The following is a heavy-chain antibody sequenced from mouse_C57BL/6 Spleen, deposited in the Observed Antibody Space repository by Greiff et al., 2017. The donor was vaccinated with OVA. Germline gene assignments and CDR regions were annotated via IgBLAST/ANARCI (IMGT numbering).Heavy chain of an antibody. Sequence: VQLQQSGPELVKPGASVKISCKASGYSFTGYYMNWVKQSPEKSLEWIGEINPSTGGTTYNQKFKAKATLTVDKSSSTAYMQLKSLTSEDSAVYYCARSGDGYDRFAYWGQGTLVTVSA. J-gene: IGHJ3*01. CDR3: ARSGDGYDRFAY. D-gene: IGHD2-2*01. CDR2: INPSTGGT. CDR1: GYSFTGYY. V-gene: IGHV1-42*01.